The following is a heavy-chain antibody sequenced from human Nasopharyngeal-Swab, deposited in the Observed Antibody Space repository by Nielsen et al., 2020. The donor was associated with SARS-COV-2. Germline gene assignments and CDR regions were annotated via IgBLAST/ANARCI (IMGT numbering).Heavy chain of an antibody. D-gene: IGHD3-10*01. J-gene: IGHJ3*01. Sequence: GESLKIYCAASGFTFNIYAMAWVRRAPGRGLQWVTGVSASGGSTYYTDSVKGQFSISRDNSKNTLFLQMHSLRVEDTAVYYCAKDGVVRGDALDLWGQGTMVTVSS. CDR3: AKDGVVRGDALDL. CDR1: GFTFNIYA. CDR2: VSASGGST. V-gene: IGHV3-23*01.